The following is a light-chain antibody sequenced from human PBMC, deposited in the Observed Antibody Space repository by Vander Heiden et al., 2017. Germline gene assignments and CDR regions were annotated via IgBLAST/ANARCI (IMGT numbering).Light chain of an antibody. CDR3: MQALQTPWT. CDR1: QSLQDRNGYNL. V-gene: IGKV2-28*01. CDR2: MGS. Sequence: DIVLTQSPPSLPVTPGEPASIPVRSGQSLQDRNGYNLLDWYLQKTGQSPQLLIYMGSNRASGVPDRFSGSGSGTDFTLKISRVEAEDVGVYYCMQALQTPWTFGQGTKVEIK. J-gene: IGKJ1*01.